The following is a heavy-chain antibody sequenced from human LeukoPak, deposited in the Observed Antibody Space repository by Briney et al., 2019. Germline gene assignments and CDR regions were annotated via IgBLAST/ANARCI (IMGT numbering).Heavy chain of an antibody. J-gene: IGHJ6*02. CDR3: ARVRGVYYYYGMDV. V-gene: IGHV1-8*01. CDR1: GYTFTSYD. D-gene: IGHD1-26*01. CDR2: MNPNSGNT. Sequence: GASVKVSCKASGYTFTSYDINWVRQATGQGLEWMGWMNPNSGNTGYAQKFQGRVTMTRNTSISTAYMELSSLRSEDTAVYYCARVRGVYYYYGMDVWGQGTTVTVS.